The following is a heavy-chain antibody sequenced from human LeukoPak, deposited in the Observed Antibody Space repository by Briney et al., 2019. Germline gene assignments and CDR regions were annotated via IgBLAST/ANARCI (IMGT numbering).Heavy chain of an antibody. CDR2: IYYSGST. J-gene: IGHJ4*02. Sequence: SETLSLTCTVSGGSISSSSYYWGWLRQPPGKGLEWIGSIYYSGSTYYNPSLKSRVTISVDTSKNQFSLKLSPVTAADTAVYYCARCVDYDYVWGSYRLEYYFDYWGQGTLVTVSS. CDR3: ARCVDYDYVWGSYRLEYYFDY. D-gene: IGHD3-16*02. CDR1: GGSISSSSYY. V-gene: IGHV4-39*01.